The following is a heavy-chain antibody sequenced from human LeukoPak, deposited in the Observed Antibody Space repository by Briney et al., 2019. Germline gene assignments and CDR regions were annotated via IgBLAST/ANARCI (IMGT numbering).Heavy chain of an antibody. CDR3: AREGPDTAMVTSSLDY. CDR2: IWYDGSNK. CDR1: GFTFSGYG. D-gene: IGHD5-18*01. J-gene: IGHJ4*02. Sequence: PGGSLRLSCAASGFTFSGYGMHWVRQAPGKGLEWVAVIWYDGSNKYYADSVKGRFTISRDNSKNTLYLQMNSLRAEDTTVYYCAREGPDTAMVTSSLDYWGQGTLVTVSS. V-gene: IGHV3-33*08.